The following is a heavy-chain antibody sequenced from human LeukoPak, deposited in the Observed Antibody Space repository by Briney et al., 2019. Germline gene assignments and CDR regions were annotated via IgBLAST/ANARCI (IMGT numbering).Heavy chain of an antibody. D-gene: IGHD5-12*01. CDR1: GGSISSSSYY. J-gene: IGHJ4*02. V-gene: IGHV4-61*01. CDR3: ARERYGGSHDGY. Sequence: PSETLSLTCTVSGGSISSSSYYWGWIRQPPGKGLEWIGYIYYSGSTNYNPSLKSRVTISVDTSKNQFSLKLSSVTAADTAVYYCARERYGGSHDGYWGQGTLVTVSS. CDR2: IYYSGST.